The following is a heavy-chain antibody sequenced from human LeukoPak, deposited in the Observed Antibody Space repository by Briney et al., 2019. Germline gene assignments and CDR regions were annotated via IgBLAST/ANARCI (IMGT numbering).Heavy chain of an antibody. D-gene: IGHD5-18*01. V-gene: IGHV4-34*01. J-gene: IGHJ4*02. CDR2: INRGGDT. Sequence: SETLSLTCAVHGGSFSGYYWGWIRQPPGKGLEWIGEINRGGDTNYNPFLKSRATISIDTSRNYFSLKLSSMTAADTAVYYCARDLQLWTTRDTRGGAQVGYWGQGTLVTVSS. CDR1: GGSFSGYY. CDR3: ARDLQLWTTRDTRGGAQVGY.